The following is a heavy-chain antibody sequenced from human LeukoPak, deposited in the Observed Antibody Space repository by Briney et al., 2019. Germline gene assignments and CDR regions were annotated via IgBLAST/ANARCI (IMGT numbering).Heavy chain of an antibody. D-gene: IGHD1-1*01. CDR2: INGSGGGT. Sequence: GGSLRLSCAVSGISLSNYGMSWVRQAPGKGLELVASINGSGGGTNYADSVKGRFTISRDNSRKTLYLQMNSLRVEDTAIYYCAKDLRHRSSCNCYGWFDPWGQGTLVTVSS. V-gene: IGHV3-23*01. CDR1: GISLSNYG. CDR3: AKDLRHRSSCNCYGWFDP. J-gene: IGHJ5*02.